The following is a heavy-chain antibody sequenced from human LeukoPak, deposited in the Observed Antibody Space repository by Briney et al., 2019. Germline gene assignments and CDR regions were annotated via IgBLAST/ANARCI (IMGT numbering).Heavy chain of an antibody. D-gene: IGHD5-24*01. Sequence: SETLSLTCTVSSVSLCSFYWGWVRQPPGKGLGWIGTIYYSGSTYYNPSLKSRVTISLDTSKNQISLKMSSVTAADTAVYYCARDRRGDGYPEYWGQGTLVTVSS. V-gene: IGHV4-39*07. J-gene: IGHJ4*02. CDR3: ARDRRGDGYPEY. CDR1: SVSLCSFY. CDR2: IYYSGST.